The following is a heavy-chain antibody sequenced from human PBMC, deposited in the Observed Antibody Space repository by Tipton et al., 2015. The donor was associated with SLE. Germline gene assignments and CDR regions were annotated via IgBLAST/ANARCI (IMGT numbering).Heavy chain of an antibody. V-gene: IGHV4-31*03. CDR3: ASLGDRGGVVT. CDR2: IYNSGSA. Sequence: TLSLTCFVSGDSITSDIYYWGWIRQPPGKGLEWIGYIYNSGSAHYNAPLKSRLTISVDTSKNQFSLTLSSVTAADTAVYYCASLGDRGGVVTWGQGTLVTVSS. D-gene: IGHD3-3*01. CDR1: GDSITSDIYY. J-gene: IGHJ4*02.